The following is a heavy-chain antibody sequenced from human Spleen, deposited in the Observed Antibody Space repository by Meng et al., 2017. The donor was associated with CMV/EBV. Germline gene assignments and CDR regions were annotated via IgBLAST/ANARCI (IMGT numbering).Heavy chain of an antibody. D-gene: IGHD6-13*01. CDR3: VRTKRSTYFDY. J-gene: IGHJ4*02. CDR2: FHFTRNT. CDR1: GGSGSSCAFY. Sequence: CTVSGGSGSSCAFYWSWIRQPPGKGLEWIWLFHFTRNTNYKPSLKSRVTISVDTSKNQFSLRLSSVTAADTAVYYCVRTKRSTYFDYWGQGTLVTVSS. V-gene: IGHV4-61*08.